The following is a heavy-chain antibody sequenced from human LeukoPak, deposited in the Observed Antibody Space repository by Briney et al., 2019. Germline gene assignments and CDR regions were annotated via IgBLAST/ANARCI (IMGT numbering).Heavy chain of an antibody. CDR2: IKQDGSEK. J-gene: IGHJ5*02. D-gene: IGHD2-15*01. V-gene: IGHV3-7*03. Sequence: GGSLRLSCAASGFTFSSYWMSWVRQAPGKGLEWVANIKQDGSEKYYVDSVKGRFTIFRDNAKNSLYLQMNSLRAEDTAVYYCARVVVVVAATWFDPWGQGTLVTVSS. CDR3: ARVVVVVAATWFDP. CDR1: GFTFSSYW.